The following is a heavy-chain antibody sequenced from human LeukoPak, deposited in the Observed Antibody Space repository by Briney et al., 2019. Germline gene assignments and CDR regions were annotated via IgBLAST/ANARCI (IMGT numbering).Heavy chain of an antibody. V-gene: IGHV3-23*01. J-gene: IGHJ3*02. CDR1: GFTFSSYA. CDR2: ISGSGGST. D-gene: IGHD3-22*01. Sequence: GGSLRLSCAASGFTFSSYAMSWVRQAPGKGLEWVSAISGSGGSTYYADSVKGRFTISRDNSKNTLYLQMNSLRAEDTAVYYCAKDPGVTMIVVVTPDAFDIWGQGTMVTVSS. CDR3: AKDPGVTMIVVVTPDAFDI.